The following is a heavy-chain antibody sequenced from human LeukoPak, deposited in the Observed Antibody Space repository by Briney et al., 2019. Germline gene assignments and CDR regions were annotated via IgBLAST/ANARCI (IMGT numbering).Heavy chain of an antibody. Sequence: GGSLRLSCAASGFTFSSYGMHWVRQAPGKGLEWVAFIRYDGGNKNYADSVKGRFTISRDNSKNTLYLQMNSLRAEDTAVYYCAKDPFYYDILTGPDYWGQGTLVTVSS. CDR1: GFTFSSYG. CDR2: IRYDGGNK. D-gene: IGHD3-9*01. CDR3: AKDPFYYDILTGPDY. V-gene: IGHV3-30*02. J-gene: IGHJ4*02.